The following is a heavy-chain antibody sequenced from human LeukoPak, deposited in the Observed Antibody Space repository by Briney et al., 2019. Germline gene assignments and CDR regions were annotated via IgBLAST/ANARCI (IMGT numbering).Heavy chain of an antibody. J-gene: IGHJ4*02. CDR3: AKRLEQWLDGGVFDY. CDR1: GFTFSGSA. D-gene: IGHD6-19*01. V-gene: IGHV3-73*01. CDR2: IRSKANSYAT. Sequence: GGSLRLSCAASGFTFSGSAMHWVRQASGKGLEWVGRIRSKANSYATAYAASVKGRFTISRDDSKNTAYLQMNSLKTEDTAVYYCAKRLEQWLDGGVFDYWGQGTLVTVSS.